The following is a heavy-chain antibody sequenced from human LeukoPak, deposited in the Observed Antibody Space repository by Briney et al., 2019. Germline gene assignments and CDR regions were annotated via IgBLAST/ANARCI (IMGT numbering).Heavy chain of an antibody. Sequence: GASVTVSCKASGYTFTSYGISWVRQAPGQGLEWMGWISAYNGNTNYAQKLQGRVTMTTDTSTSTAYMELRSLRSDDTAVYYCARDTYYYDSSGYYLHGGQGTLVTVSS. CDR3: ARDTYYYDSSGYYLH. D-gene: IGHD3-22*01. J-gene: IGHJ4*02. CDR1: GYTFTSYG. V-gene: IGHV1-18*01. CDR2: ISAYNGNT.